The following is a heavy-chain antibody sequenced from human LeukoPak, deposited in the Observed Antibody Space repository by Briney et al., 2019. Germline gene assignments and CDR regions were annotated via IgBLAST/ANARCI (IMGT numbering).Heavy chain of an antibody. CDR1: EFTFTNYA. CDR3: AKQFVDI. D-gene: IGHD5-24*01. V-gene: IGHV3-23*01. CDR2: ISGSGDDT. J-gene: IGHJ5*02. Sequence: GGSLRLSCAASEFTFTNYAMNWVRQAPGKGLEWVSSISGSGDDTSYADSVKGRFTISRDNSRNTLYLQMNSLRAEDTAVYYCAKQFVDIWGQGTLVTVSS.